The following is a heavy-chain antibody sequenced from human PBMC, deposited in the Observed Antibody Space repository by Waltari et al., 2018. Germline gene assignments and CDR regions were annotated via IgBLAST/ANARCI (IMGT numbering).Heavy chain of an antibody. V-gene: IGHV4-34*01. Sequence: QVQLQQWGAGLLKPSETLSLTCAVYGGSFSGNYWSWIRQPPGKGLEGIGEINNSGSTNYNPSLKSRVTISVDTSKNQFSLKLSSVTAADTAVYYCARGTSGWYGSLNFDYWGQGTLVTVSS. J-gene: IGHJ4*02. D-gene: IGHD6-19*01. CDR3: ARGTSGWYGSLNFDY. CDR1: GGSFSGNY. CDR2: INNSGST.